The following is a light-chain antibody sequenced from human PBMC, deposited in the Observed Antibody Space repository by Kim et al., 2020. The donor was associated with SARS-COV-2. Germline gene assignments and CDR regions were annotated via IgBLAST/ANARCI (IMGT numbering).Light chain of an antibody. V-gene: IGLV1-36*01. CDR2: FDD. J-gene: IGLJ3*02. CDR1: SSNIGNNA. CDR3: AAWDDSRNDRV. Sequence: QRVTISCSGSSSNIGNNAVTWYQQYPEKAPKLLMYFDDLLPSGVSGRYSGSKSGTSASLAISGLQSEDEADYFCAAWDDSRNDRVFGGGTKLTVL.